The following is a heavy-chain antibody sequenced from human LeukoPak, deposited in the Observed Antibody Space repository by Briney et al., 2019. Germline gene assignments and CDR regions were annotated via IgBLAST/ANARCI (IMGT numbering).Heavy chain of an antibody. CDR3: AKVLTASQDY. J-gene: IGHJ4*02. Sequence: GGSLRLSCAASGFTFSSYAMSWVRQAPGKGLEWLSTIGGGGENTYYADSVRGRFTISRDNSKNTVYLQMKSLRAEDTAVYFCAKVLTASQDYWGQGTLVTVSS. CDR2: IGGGGENT. CDR1: GFTFSSYA. V-gene: IGHV3-23*01. D-gene: IGHD1-20*01.